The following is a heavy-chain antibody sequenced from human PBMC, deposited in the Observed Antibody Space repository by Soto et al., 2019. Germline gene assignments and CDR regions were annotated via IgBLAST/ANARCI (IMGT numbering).Heavy chain of an antibody. V-gene: IGHV1-69*08. Sequence: QVQLVQSGAEVKTPGSSVKVSCKASGGTFSSYTISWVRQAPGQGLEWMGRIIPILGIANYAQKFQGRVTITADKSTSTAYMELSSLRSEDTAVYYCAREGDSITIFGVVTGWFDPWGQGTLVTVSS. CDR1: GGTFSSYT. D-gene: IGHD3-3*01. CDR3: AREGDSITIFGVVTGWFDP. J-gene: IGHJ5*02. CDR2: IIPILGIA.